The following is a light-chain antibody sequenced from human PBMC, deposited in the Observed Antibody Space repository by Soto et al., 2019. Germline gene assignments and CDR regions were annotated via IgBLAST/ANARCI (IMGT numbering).Light chain of an antibody. V-gene: IGKV1-5*03. CDR2: RAS. CDR3: QQYIGYPYT. Sequence: DIQMTQSPSTLSASVGDRVTITCRASQSISSWLAWYQQKPGKAPNLLIYRASSLESDAPSRFSGSGSGTEFTLTISSLQSDDFATYYCQQYIGYPYTFGQGTNLEIK. J-gene: IGKJ2*01. CDR1: QSISSW.